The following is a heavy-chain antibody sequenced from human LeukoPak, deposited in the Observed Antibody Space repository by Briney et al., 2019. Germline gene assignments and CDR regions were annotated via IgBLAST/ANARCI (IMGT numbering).Heavy chain of an antibody. Sequence: ASLKVSCKASGYTFTASNIHWVRQAPGQGLEWMGWISPNNGATTYAQNFQGRVIMTRDTSISTAYIELSRRTSDDTAVYFCAREGSSGYWGQGTLVTVSS. D-gene: IGHD1-26*01. CDR3: AREGSSGY. CDR1: GYTFTASN. V-gene: IGHV1-2*02. J-gene: IGHJ4*02. CDR2: ISPNNGAT.